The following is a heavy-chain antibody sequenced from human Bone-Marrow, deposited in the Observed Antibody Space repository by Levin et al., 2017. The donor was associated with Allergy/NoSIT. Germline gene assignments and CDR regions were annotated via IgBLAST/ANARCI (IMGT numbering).Heavy chain of an antibody. D-gene: IGHD6-19*01. CDR1: GFTFSSNT. Sequence: GGSLRLSCAASGFTFSSNTMHWVRQAPGKGLEWVAVISYDGRNIYHADSVKGRFTISRDNSKNTLYLQMNSLRAEDTAIYYCASPYSSGWSLFFDYWGLGTLVTVSS. V-gene: IGHV3-30*04. CDR3: ASPYSSGWSLFFDY. CDR2: ISYDGRNI. J-gene: IGHJ4*02.